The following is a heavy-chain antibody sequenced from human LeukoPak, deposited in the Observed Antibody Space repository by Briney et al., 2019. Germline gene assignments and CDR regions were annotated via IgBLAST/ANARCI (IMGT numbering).Heavy chain of an antibody. J-gene: IGHJ4*02. D-gene: IGHD3-22*01. Sequence: GGSLRLSCAASGFTFSSYWLTWVRQAPGKGLEWVANIKQDGSEKFYVDSVKGRFTISRDSAKNSLYLQMNSLRAEDTAVYYCARDFYYDRGFDYWGQGTLVTVSS. V-gene: IGHV3-7*01. CDR3: ARDFYYDRGFDY. CDR1: GFTFSSYW. CDR2: IKQDGSEK.